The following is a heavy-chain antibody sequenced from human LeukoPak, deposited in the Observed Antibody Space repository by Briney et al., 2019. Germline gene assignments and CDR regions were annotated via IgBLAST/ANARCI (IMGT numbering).Heavy chain of an antibody. D-gene: IGHD3-10*01. V-gene: IGHV3-23*01. CDR3: AKDRSITMVRGVIIVPYYYGMDV. CDR2: ISGSGGST. CDR1: GFTFSSYA. Sequence: GGSLRLSCAASGFTFSSYAMSWVRQAPGKGLEWVSAISGSGGSTYYADSVKGRFTISRDNSKNTLYLRMNSLRAEDTAVYYCAKDRSITMVRGVIIVPYYYGMDVWGKGTTVTVSS. J-gene: IGHJ6*04.